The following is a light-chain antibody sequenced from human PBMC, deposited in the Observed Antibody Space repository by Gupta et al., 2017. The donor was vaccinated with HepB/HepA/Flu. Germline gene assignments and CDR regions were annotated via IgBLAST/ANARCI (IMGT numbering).Light chain of an antibody. J-gene: IGKJ1*01. V-gene: IGKV1-39*01. Sequence: DIQMTQSPSSLSASVGDRVTITCRASQSIGSYLNWYQQKPGKAPKVLLYATSNCQSAVPSRFSGSGSATDFSLTISNRQPEDFATSYCQQTYFTHTWTFGEGTKVEIK. CDR1: QSIGSY. CDR2: ATS. CDR3: QQTYFTHTWT.